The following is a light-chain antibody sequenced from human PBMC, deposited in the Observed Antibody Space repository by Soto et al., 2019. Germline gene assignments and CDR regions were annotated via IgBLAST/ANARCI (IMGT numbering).Light chain of an antibody. J-gene: IGKJ4*01. CDR2: KAS. CDR1: QTISSY. CDR3: QQYENFPLT. Sequence: DIQMTQSPSTLSGSVEDRVTITCRASQTISSYLAWYQQKPGKAPKLLIYKASNLESGVPSRFSGSGSGTDFNFTISSLQPEDIATYYCQQYENFPLTFGGGTKV. V-gene: IGKV1-5*03.